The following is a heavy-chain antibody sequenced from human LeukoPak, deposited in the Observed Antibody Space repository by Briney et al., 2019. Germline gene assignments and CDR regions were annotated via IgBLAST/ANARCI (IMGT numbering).Heavy chain of an antibody. CDR1: GGTFSSYA. J-gene: IGHJ5*02. D-gene: IGHD2-2*01. V-gene: IGHV1-69*13. Sequence: PWASVKVSCKASGGTFSSYAISWVPQAPGQGLEWMGGIIPIFGTANYAQKFQGRVTITADESTSTAYMELSSLRSEDTAAYYCAREEDCSSTSCYLPWGQGTLVTVSS. CDR2: IIPIFGTA. CDR3: AREEDCSSTSCYLP.